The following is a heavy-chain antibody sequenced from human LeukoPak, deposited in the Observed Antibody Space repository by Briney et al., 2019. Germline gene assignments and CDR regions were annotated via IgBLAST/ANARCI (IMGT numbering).Heavy chain of an antibody. D-gene: IGHD6-19*01. CDR1: GFTFSIYW. CDR2: MKGDGSIA. Sequence: GGSLRLSCAASGFTFSIYWMHWVRQAPGKSLEWVSRMKGDGSIASYADSVKGRFTISRDNAKNSLYLQMNSLRAEDTAVYYCARAIAVSPWYFDLWGRGTLVTVSS. CDR3: ARAIAVSPWYFDL. V-gene: IGHV3-74*01. J-gene: IGHJ2*01.